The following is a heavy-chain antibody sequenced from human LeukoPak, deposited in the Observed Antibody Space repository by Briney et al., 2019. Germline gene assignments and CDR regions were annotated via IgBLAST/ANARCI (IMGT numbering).Heavy chain of an antibody. D-gene: IGHD3-10*01. CDR3: AGYGSGSPKYYFDY. Sequence: SETLSLTCTVSGGSMSSYYWSWIRQPPGKGLEWIGYIYYSGSTNYNPSLKSRVTISVDTSKNQFSLKLSSVTAADTAVYYCAGYGSGSPKYYFDYWGQGTLVTVSS. V-gene: IGHV4-59*01. CDR2: IYYSGST. CDR1: GGSMSSYY. J-gene: IGHJ4*02.